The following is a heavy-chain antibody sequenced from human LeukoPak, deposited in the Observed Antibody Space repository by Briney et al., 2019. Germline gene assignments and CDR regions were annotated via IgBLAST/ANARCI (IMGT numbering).Heavy chain of an antibody. CDR2: IYYSGST. CDR1: GGSISSYY. V-gene: IGHV4-59*12. D-gene: IGHD6-19*01. CDR3: AGSSGWFPYAFDI. Sequence: SQTLSLTCTVSGGSISSYYWSWIRQPPGKGLEWIGYIYYSGSTNYNPSLKSRVTISVDTSKNQFSLKLSSVTAADTAVYYCAGSSGWFPYAFDIWGQGTMVTVSS. J-gene: IGHJ3*02.